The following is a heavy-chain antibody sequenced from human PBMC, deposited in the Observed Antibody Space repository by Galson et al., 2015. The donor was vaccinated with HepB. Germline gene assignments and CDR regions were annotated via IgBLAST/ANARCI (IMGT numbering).Heavy chain of an antibody. CDR2: KYHSGIA. Sequence: SETLSLTCAVSGGSISSANWWTWVLQSPGKGLEWIGEKYHSGIANYNPSLKSRVTISVDKSNNHFSLRLTSVTAADTAVYYCARGLWLGESSYGMDVWGQGTTVTVSS. J-gene: IGHJ6*02. CDR1: GGSISSANW. D-gene: IGHD3-10*01. V-gene: IGHV4-4*02. CDR3: ARGLWLGESSYGMDV.